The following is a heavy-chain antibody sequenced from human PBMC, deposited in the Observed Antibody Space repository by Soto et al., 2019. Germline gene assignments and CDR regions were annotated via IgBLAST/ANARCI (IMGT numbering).Heavy chain of an antibody. J-gene: IGHJ4*02. D-gene: IGHD3-16*01. CDR3: AKGGQMSY. CDR1: GFTFKGNA. Sequence: GGSLRLSCAASGFTFKGNAMTWVRQAPGRGLEWLSSITGSAGSTYYADSVKGRFTISRDDARSTLYLQMISLRADDTALYYCAKGGQMSYWGQGALVTVSS. CDR2: ITGSAGST. V-gene: IGHV3-23*01.